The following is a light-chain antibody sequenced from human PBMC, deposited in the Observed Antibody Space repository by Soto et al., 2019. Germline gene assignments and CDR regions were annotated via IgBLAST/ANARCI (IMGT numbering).Light chain of an antibody. CDR2: LNSDGSH. CDR1: SGHSCYA. CDR3: QTWGTGIQV. J-gene: IGLJ3*02. V-gene: IGLV4-69*01. Sequence: HPVLTQSPSASASLGASVKLTCTLSSGHSCYAIAWHQHRPEKGPRYLMKLNSDGSHSKGDGIPDRFSGSSSGAERYLTISSLQSEDEADYYCQTWGTGIQVFGGGTKLTVL.